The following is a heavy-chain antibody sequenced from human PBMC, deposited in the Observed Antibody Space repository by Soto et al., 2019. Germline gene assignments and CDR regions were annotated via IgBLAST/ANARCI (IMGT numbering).Heavy chain of an antibody. Sequence: GGSLRLSCSASGFTFSSYAMHWVRQAPGKGLEYVSAISSNGGSTYYADSVKGRFTISRDNSKNTLYLQMSSLRAEDTAVYYCVKGVTIFWGGSKIPFDYWGQGTLVTVSS. CDR1: GFTFSSYA. CDR3: VKGVTIFWGGSKIPFDY. D-gene: IGHD3-9*01. CDR2: ISSNGGST. V-gene: IGHV3-64D*08. J-gene: IGHJ4*02.